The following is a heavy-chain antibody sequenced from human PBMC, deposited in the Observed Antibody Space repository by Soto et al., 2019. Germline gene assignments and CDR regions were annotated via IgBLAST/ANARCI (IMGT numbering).Heavy chain of an antibody. CDR1: GFTFSSYD. Sequence: PGGSLRLSCAASGFTFSSYDMHWVRQATGKGLEWVSAIGTAGAIYYADSVKGRFTISRDNAKNSLYLQMNSLRAEDTAVYYCARRRDYFDYWGQGTLVTVSS. CDR3: ARRRDYFDY. V-gene: IGHV3-13*01. CDR2: IGTAGAI. J-gene: IGHJ4*02.